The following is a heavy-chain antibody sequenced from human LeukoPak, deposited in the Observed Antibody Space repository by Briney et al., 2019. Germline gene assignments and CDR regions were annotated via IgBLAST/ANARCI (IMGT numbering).Heavy chain of an antibody. J-gene: IGHJ4*02. Sequence: SETLSLTCTVSGGSISSYYWSWIRQSPGKGLDWIGYIYYSGSTKYNPSLKSRVTISVDTSKNQFSLKLSSVTAADTAVYYCARANVAYCGGDCYSDWGQGTLVTVSS. V-gene: IGHV4-59*12. CDR2: IYYSGST. CDR3: ARANVAYCGGDCYSD. CDR1: GGSISSYY. D-gene: IGHD2-21*02.